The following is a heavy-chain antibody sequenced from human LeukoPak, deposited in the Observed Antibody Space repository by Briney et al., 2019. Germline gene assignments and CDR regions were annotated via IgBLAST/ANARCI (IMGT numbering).Heavy chain of an antibody. Sequence: SETLSLTCSVSGDSISSARNYWGWIRQSPGKGLEWLASVYSSGSTHSNPSLTSRVSISIDMSKNQFSLKLYSVTASDAAIYFCARLLPGTLMAHYFDFGGKEPLAPVSS. CDR2: VYSSGST. CDR3: ARLLPGTLMAHYFDF. V-gene: IGHV4-39*01. D-gene: IGHD1-14*01. J-gene: IGHJ4*02. CDR1: GDSISSARNY.